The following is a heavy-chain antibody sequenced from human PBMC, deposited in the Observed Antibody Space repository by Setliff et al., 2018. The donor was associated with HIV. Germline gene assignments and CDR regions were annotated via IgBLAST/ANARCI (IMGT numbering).Heavy chain of an antibody. Sequence: PGESLKISCKASGYSFTNYWIGWVRQMPGKGLEWMGIIYPGDSDPRYSPSFQGQVTISADKSISTAYLQWSSLEASDTAMYYCARRMRYYDSSGYYGHYFDSWGQGTLVTVSS. D-gene: IGHD3-22*01. CDR3: ARRMRYYDSSGYYGHYFDS. CDR1: GYSFTNYW. V-gene: IGHV5-51*01. CDR2: IYPGDSDP. J-gene: IGHJ4*02.